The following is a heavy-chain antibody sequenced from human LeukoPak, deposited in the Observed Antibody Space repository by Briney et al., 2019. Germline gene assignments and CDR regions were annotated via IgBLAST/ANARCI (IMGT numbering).Heavy chain of an antibody. CDR2: IYTGGNT. Sequence: GGSLRLSCAASGFTISNYYMSWVRQAPGKGLEWVSVIYTGGNTYYTDAVKGRFTISRHNSKNTLYLQMNSLRAEDTAVYYCAKDRGQLVPKYNWFDPWGQGTLVTVSS. CDR3: AKDRGQLVPKYNWFDP. J-gene: IGHJ5*02. CDR1: GFTISNYY. D-gene: IGHD6-6*01. V-gene: IGHV3-53*01.